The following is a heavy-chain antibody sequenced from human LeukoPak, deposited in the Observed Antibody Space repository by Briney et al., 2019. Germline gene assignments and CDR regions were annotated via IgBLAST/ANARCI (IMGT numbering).Heavy chain of an antibody. J-gene: IGHJ6*03. CDR1: GFTFSSYS. V-gene: IGHV3-48*04. CDR3: ARAPPGYYDSSGLTYYYYYMDV. Sequence: PGGSLRLSCAASGFTFSSYSMNWVRQAPGKGPEWLSYISSSSSTIYYADSVRGRSTISRDNAKNSLYLQMSSLRAEDTAVYYCARAPPGYYDSSGLTYYYYYMDVWGKGTAVTVSS. CDR2: ISSSSSTI. D-gene: IGHD3-22*01.